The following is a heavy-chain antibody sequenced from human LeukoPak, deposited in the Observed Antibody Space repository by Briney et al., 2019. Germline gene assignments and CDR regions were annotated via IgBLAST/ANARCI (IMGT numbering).Heavy chain of an antibody. J-gene: IGHJ4*02. CDR1: GFTVSSNY. CDR2: IYSGGST. CDR3: GITMVRGVTTFDY. Sequence: TRGSLRLSCAASGFTVSSNYMSWVRQAPGKGLEWVSVIYSGGSTYYADSVKGRFTISRDNSKNTLYLQMNSLRAEDTAVYYCGITMVRGVTTFDYWGQGTLVTVSS. D-gene: IGHD3-10*01. V-gene: IGHV3-53*01.